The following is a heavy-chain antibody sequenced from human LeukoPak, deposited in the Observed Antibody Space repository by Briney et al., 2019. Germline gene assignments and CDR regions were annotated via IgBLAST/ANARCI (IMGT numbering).Heavy chain of an antibody. CDR1: GFTFSNAW. Sequence: GGSLRLSCAASGFTFSNAWMSWVRQAPGKGLEWVGRIKSKTDGGTTDYAAPVKGRFTISRDDSKSTLYLQMDSLKTEDTAVYYCTTDPVAVAGTLDYWGQGTLVTVSS. J-gene: IGHJ4*02. D-gene: IGHD6-19*01. CDR3: TTDPVAVAGTLDY. CDR2: IKSKTDGGTT. V-gene: IGHV3-15*01.